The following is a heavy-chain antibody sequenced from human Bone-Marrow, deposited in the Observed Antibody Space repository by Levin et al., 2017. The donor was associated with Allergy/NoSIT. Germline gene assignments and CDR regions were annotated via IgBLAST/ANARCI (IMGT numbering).Heavy chain of an antibody. J-gene: IGHJ4*02. D-gene: IGHD6-13*01. V-gene: IGHV3-9*01. CDR3: VKGGAAAGPLFDY. Sequence: LSLTCAASGFNLKDYAMHWVRQPPGKGLEWVSSISWNSHTRDYADSVKGRFTISKDDAKNSLYLQMSSLRPEDTALYYCVKGGAAAGPLFDYWGQGTLVTVSS. CDR1: GFNLKDYA. CDR2: ISWNSHTR.